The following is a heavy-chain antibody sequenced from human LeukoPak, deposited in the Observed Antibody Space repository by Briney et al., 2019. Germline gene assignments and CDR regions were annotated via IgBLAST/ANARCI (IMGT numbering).Heavy chain of an antibody. CDR1: GGSIRSSYYY. CDR3: ARLKGYQWLVEFNFDP. D-gene: IGHD6-19*01. V-gene: IGHV4-39*01. CDR2: IYDSGST. Sequence: SETLSLTYTVSGGSIRSSYYYWGWIRQPPGKGLEWIGSIYDSGSTYYNPSLKSRVTISVDTSKNQFSLKLSSVTAADTAVYYCARLKGYQWLVEFNFDPWGQGTLVTVSS. J-gene: IGHJ5*02.